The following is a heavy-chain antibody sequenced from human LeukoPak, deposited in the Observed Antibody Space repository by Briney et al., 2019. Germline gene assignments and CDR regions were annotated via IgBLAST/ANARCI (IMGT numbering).Heavy chain of an antibody. V-gene: IGHV1-2*02. CDR3: AREYYYDSSGYWN. CDR1: GYTFTNYY. J-gene: IGHJ4*02. D-gene: IGHD3-22*01. CDR2: INPNSGGT. Sequence: ASVKVSCKASGYTFTNYYMHWVRQAPGQGLEWMGWINPNSGGTNYAQKFQGRVTMTRDTSISTAYMELSRLRSDDTAVYYCAREYYYDSSGYWNWGQGTLVTVSS.